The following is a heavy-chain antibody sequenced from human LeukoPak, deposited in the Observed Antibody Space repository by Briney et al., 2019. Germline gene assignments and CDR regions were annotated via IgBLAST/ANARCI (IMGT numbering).Heavy chain of an antibody. V-gene: IGHV4-34*01. J-gene: IGHJ1*01. CDR3: ARRLRGYCSGGSCYSGYFQH. CDR2: INHSGST. CDR1: GGSSSGYY. Sequence: KPSETLSLTYGGYGGSSSGYYWSWIRQPPGKGLEWVGEINHSGSTNSTPSLKSRVTISVDTSKNQFSLKLSSVTAADTAVYYCARRLRGYCSGGSCYSGYFQHWGQGTLVTVSS. D-gene: IGHD2-15*01.